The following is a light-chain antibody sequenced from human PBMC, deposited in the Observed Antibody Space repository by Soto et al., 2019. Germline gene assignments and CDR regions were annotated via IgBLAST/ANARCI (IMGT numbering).Light chain of an antibody. CDR1: QSVSNSF. CDR3: QQYGSSPPT. CDR2: GAS. Sequence: EIVLTQSPGTLSLSPGERATLSCRASQSVSNSFLAWYQQKPGQAPRLLIYGASSRATGIPDRFSGSGSGTDFTLTITTLEPEDFAVYYCQQYGSSPPTFGQGTRLEIK. V-gene: IGKV3-20*01. J-gene: IGKJ5*01.